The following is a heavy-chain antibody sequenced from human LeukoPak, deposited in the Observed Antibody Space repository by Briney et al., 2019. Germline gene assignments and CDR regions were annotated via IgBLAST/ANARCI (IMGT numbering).Heavy chain of an antibody. D-gene: IGHD3-22*01. J-gene: IGHJ4*02. CDR2: ISAYNGNT. Sequence: ASVKVSCKASGYTFTSYGISWVRQAPGQGLEWMGWISAYNGNTNYAQKLQGRVTMTTDTSTSTAYMELRSLRSDDTAVYYCAKVGYYDSSRPKGEFDYWGQGTLVTVCS. V-gene: IGHV1-18*01. CDR3: AKVGYYDSSRPKGEFDY. CDR1: GYTFTSYG.